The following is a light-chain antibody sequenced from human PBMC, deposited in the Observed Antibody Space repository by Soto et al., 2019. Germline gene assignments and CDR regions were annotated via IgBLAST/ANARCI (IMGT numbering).Light chain of an antibody. CDR2: AAS. V-gene: IGKV1-9*01. CDR1: QGISSY. Sequence: IQLTQSPSSLSASVGDRVTITCRASQGISSYLAWYQQKPGKAPKLLIYAASTLQSGVPSRFSGSGSGTDFTLTISSLQPEDFAVYYCQQYNSYPRTFGQGTKVDIK. CDR3: QQYNSYPRT. J-gene: IGKJ1*01.